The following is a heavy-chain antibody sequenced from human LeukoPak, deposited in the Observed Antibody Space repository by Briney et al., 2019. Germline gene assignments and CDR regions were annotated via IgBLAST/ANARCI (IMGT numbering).Heavy chain of an antibody. CDR2: IGISSGNT. V-gene: IGHV3-48*04. Sequence: GGSLRLSCAASGFRFSDYSMNWVRQAPGKGLEWISYIGISSGNTKYADSVRGRFTISGDSAKRSLYLQMNSLRVEDTAVYYCARDHNYAFDNWGQGTQVTVSS. D-gene: IGHD1-1*01. J-gene: IGHJ4*02. CDR3: ARDHNYAFDN. CDR1: GFRFSDYS.